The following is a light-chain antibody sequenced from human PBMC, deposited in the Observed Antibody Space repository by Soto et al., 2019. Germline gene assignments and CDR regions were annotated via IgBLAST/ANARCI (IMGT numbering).Light chain of an antibody. CDR2: VNNDGSH. Sequence: QPVLSQSPSASASLGASVKVTCTLSSGHSTYAVAWHQQAPQKGPRFLMIVNNDGSHTKGDVIPYRFSGSSSGSDRYLTISRLQSEEEADYYWQSGGGRVHWVFGGGTKLTVL. V-gene: IGLV4-69*01. J-gene: IGLJ3*02. CDR3: QSGGGRVHWV. CDR1: SGHSTYA.